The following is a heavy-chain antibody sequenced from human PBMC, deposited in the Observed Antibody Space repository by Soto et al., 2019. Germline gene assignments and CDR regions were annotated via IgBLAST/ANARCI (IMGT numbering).Heavy chain of an antibody. D-gene: IGHD3-22*01. CDR1: GFTFSSYW. J-gene: IGHJ4*02. CDR2: INTDGSGT. V-gene: IGHV3-74*01. CDR3: ARTGYYYDNKGYDFDY. Sequence: GGSLSLSCTASGFTFSSYWMHWVRQAPGTGLIWVSRINTDGSGTTYADSVRGRFTISRDNAKNTVYLQMNSLRAEDTAVYYCARTGYYYDNKGYDFDYWGQGTLVTVSS.